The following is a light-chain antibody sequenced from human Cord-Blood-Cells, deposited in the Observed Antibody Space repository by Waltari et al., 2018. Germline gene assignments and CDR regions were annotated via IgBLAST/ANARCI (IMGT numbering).Light chain of an antibody. CDR3: SSYAGSKV. CDR1: SSDVGGYNY. V-gene: IGLV2-8*01. CDR2: EVS. J-gene: IGLJ3*02. Sequence: QSALTQPPSASGSPGQSVTISCTGTSSDVGGYNYVSWYQQHPGKAPKLMIYEVSKRPSGVPDRFSGSKSGKTASLTVSGLQAEDEADYYCSSYAGSKVFGGGTKLTVL.